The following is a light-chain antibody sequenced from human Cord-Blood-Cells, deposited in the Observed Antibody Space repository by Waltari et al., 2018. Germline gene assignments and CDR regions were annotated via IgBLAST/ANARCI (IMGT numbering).Light chain of an antibody. CDR2: AAS. CDR1: QGISSY. CDR3: QQLNSYPRT. V-gene: IGKV1-9*01. Sequence: DIQLTQSPSFLSASVGDRVTITCRASQGISSYLAWYQQKPGKAPKLRIYAASTLQSGVPSRFSGSGSETEFTLTISSLQPEDFATYYCQQLNSYPRTFGGGTKVEIK. J-gene: IGKJ4*01.